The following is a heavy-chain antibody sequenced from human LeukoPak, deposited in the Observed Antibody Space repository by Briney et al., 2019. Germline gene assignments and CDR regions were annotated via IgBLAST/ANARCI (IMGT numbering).Heavy chain of an antibody. J-gene: IGHJ4*02. V-gene: IGHV1-46*01. CDR3: ARDLRGYSNYYYFDY. CDR1: GYTFTSYY. Sequence: GASVKVSCKASGYTFTSYYMHWVRPAPGQGLEWMGIINPSGGSTSYAQKFQGRVTMTRDTSTSTVYMELSSLRPEDTAVYYCARDLRGYSNYYYFDYWGQGTLVTVSS. CDR2: INPSGGST. D-gene: IGHD4-11*01.